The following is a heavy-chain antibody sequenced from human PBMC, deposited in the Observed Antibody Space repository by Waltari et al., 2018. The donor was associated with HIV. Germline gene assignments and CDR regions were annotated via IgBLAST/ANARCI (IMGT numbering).Heavy chain of an antibody. CDR3: ARERDPFYYDSSGYSGGY. J-gene: IGHJ4*02. CDR1: GGSISSGDCY. D-gene: IGHD3-22*01. CDR2: IYYSGST. V-gene: IGHV4-30-4*01. Sequence: VQLQESGPGLVKPSQTLSLTCTVSGGSISSGDCYWLWIRQPPGKGLEWIGYIYYSGSTYYNPSLKSRVTISVDTPRNQFSLKLSSVTAADTAVYYCARERDPFYYDSSGYSGGYWGQGTLVTVSS.